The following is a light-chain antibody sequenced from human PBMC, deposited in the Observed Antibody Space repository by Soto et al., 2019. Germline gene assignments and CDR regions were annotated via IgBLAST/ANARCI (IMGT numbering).Light chain of an antibody. J-gene: IGKJ1*01. V-gene: IGKV3-20*01. CDR1: QSVGSSY. CDR2: GAS. Sequence: ESVLTQSPGTLSLSRGERATLSCRASQSVGSSYLAWYQQKPGQAPRLLIFGASSRAAGIPDRFSGSGSGTDFTLTIGRREPEDFAVYYCQQYGGSPRTFGQGTKVEIK. CDR3: QQYGGSPRT.